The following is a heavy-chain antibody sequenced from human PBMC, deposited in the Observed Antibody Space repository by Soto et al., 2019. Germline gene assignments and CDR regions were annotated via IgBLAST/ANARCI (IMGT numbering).Heavy chain of an antibody. CDR2: ISGSVGST. CDR3: AKDSGYYYDSSAWAGYFDY. V-gene: IGHV3-23*01. J-gene: IGHJ4*02. D-gene: IGHD3-22*01. Sequence: GSLRLSCAASGFTFSSYAMNWVRQAPGKGLEWVSIISGSVGSTYYADSVKGRFTISRDNSKNTLYLQMNSLRAEDTAVYYCAKDSGYYYDSSAWAGYFDYWGQGTLVTVSS. CDR1: GFTFSSYA.